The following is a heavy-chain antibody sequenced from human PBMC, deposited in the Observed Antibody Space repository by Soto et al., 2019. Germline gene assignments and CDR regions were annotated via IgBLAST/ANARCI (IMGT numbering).Heavy chain of an antibody. CDR3: AKDGGSGYTDDKMYYFDY. J-gene: IGHJ4*02. Sequence: GGSLRLSCAASGFTFSSYAMHWVRQAPGRGLEYVSAISSNGGSTYYANSVKGRFTISRDNSKNTLYLQMGSLRAEDMAVYYCAKDGGSGYTDDKMYYFDYWGQGTLVTVS. V-gene: IGHV3-64*01. D-gene: IGHD3-22*01. CDR2: ISSNGGST. CDR1: GFTFSSYA.